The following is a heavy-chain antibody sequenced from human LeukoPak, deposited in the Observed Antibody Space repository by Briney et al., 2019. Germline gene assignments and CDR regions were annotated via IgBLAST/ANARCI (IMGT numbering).Heavy chain of an antibody. Sequence: GGPLRLSYAASGFTLGDYGMHWVRLAPGKGREWLAVVSYHASDDKYYVDSVKGRFTISRDNSKSTLYLQMNSLRTEDTGVYYCAKDRYGGTIFGVVINWGQGTLVTVSS. CDR2: VSYHASDDK. J-gene: IGHJ4*02. D-gene: IGHD3-3*01. CDR3: AKDRYGGTIFGVVIN. V-gene: IGHV3-30*18. CDR1: GFTLGDYG.